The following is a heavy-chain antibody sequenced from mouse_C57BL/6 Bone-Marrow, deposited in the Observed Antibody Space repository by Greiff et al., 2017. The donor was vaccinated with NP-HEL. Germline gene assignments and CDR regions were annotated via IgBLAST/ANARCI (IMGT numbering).Heavy chain of an antibody. CDR1: GFTFSSYA. CDR2: ISDGGSYT. CDR3: AREETNPYFDY. Sequence: DVMLVESGGGLVKPGGSLKLSCAASGFTFSSYAMSWVRQTPEKRLEWVATISDGGSYTYYPDNVKGRFTISRDNAKNNLYLQMSHLKSEDTAMYYCAREETNPYFDYWGQGTTLTVSS. J-gene: IGHJ2*01. V-gene: IGHV5-4*01.